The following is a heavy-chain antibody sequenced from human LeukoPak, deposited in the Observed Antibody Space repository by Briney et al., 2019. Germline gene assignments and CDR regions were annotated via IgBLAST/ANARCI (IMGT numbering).Heavy chain of an antibody. Sequence: KPSETLSLTCTVSGGSISSSSHYWGWIRQPPGKGLEWIGSIYYSGSTYYNPSLKSRVTISVDTSKNQFSLKLSSVTAADTAVYYCARHGSRGDYYFDYWGQGTLVTVSS. J-gene: IGHJ4*02. D-gene: IGHD3-16*01. CDR3: ARHGSRGDYYFDY. CDR1: GGSISSSSHY. V-gene: IGHV4-39*01. CDR2: IYYSGST.